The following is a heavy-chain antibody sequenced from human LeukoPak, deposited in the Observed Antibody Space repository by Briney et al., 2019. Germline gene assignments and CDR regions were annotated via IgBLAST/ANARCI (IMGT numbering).Heavy chain of an antibody. CDR3: ARELASSGSYYGYFDY. CDR1: GFTFNNYE. V-gene: IGHV4-38-2*02. CDR2: IYHSGST. D-gene: IGHD1-26*01. Sequence: GSLRLSCAASGFTFNNYEMNWVRQAPGKGLEWIGSIYHSGSTYYNPSLKSRVTISVDTSKNQFSLKLSSVTAADTAVYYCARELASSGSYYGYFDYWGQGTLVTVSS. J-gene: IGHJ4*02.